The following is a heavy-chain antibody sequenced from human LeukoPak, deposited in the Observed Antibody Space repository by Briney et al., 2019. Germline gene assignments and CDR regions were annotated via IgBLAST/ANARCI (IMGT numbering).Heavy chain of an antibody. D-gene: IGHD6-25*01. CDR1: GLTFSTYG. Sequence: GGSLRLSCAASGLTFSTYGMSWVRQAPGKGLEWVSVISGSGGSTYYADSVKGRFTISRDNSKNTLYLQMNSLRAEDTAIYYCVKDRGTSLCDAFDIWGQGTMVTVSS. V-gene: IGHV3-23*01. J-gene: IGHJ3*02. CDR3: VKDRGTSLCDAFDI. CDR2: ISGSGGST.